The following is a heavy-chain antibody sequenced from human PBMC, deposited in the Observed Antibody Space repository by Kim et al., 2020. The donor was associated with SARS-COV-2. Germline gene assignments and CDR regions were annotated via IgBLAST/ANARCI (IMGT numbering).Heavy chain of an antibody. CDR3: AGAEGIYYYYYGMYV. V-gene: IGHV4-59*01. J-gene: IGHJ6*02. CDR2: IYYSGST. Sequence: SETLSLTCTVSGGSISSYYWSWIRQPPGKGLEWIGYIYYSGSTNYNPSLKSRVTISVDTSKNQFSLKLSSVTAADTAVYYCAGAEGIYYYYYGMYVWGQGTTVTVSS. D-gene: IGHD3-10*01. CDR1: GGSISSYY.